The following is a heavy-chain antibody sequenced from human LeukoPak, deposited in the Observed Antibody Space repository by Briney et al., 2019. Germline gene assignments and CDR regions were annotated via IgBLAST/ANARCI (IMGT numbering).Heavy chain of an antibody. CDR2: ITGSGDTT. D-gene: IGHD3-16*01. Sequence: PGGSLRLSCAASGFTFSSCVMGWVRQAPGKGLEGVSVITGSGDTTYYADSVKGRFTISRDNSKNTLYLQMDSLRVEDTAGYYCAKIQDWGRPSYFDFWGQGTLVTVSS. V-gene: IGHV3-23*01. J-gene: IGHJ4*02. CDR1: GFTFSSCV. CDR3: AKIQDWGRPSYFDF.